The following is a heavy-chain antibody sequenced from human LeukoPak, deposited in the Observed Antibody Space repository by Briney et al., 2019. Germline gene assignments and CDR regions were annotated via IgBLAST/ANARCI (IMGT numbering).Heavy chain of an antibody. CDR2: LNHDGSSQ. CDR1: GFTFSSFA. D-gene: IGHD6-13*01. V-gene: IGHV3-30*02. Sequence: PPGGSLRLSCAASGFTFSSFAMHWVRQAPGKGLEWVAYLNHDGSSQFYGDSVKGRFTISRDNSKNTLYLQMNSLRAEDTAVYYCAKDPRPIAAAGRGYYYYYYMDVWGKGTTVTVSS. J-gene: IGHJ6*03. CDR3: AKDPRPIAAAGRGYYYYYYMDV.